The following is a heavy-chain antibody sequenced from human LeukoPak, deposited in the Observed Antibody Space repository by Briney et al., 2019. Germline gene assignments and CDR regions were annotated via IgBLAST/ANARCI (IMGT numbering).Heavy chain of an antibody. D-gene: IGHD4-17*01. CDR2: IYRDGRI. V-gene: IGHV3-53*01. Sequence: PGGSLRLSCAASGIIVSDTYISWVRQAPGKGLEWVAVIYRDGRIYYAASVKGRFTISRDSSKNTVSLQMNSLRAEDTAVYYCARAPNYGDYGGQWGRGTLVTVSS. CDR3: ARAPNYGDYGGQ. J-gene: IGHJ4*02. CDR1: GIIVSDTY.